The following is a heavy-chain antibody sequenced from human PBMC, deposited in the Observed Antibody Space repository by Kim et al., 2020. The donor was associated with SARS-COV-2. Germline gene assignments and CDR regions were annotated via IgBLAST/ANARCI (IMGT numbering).Heavy chain of an antibody. CDR1: GGSISSYY. J-gene: IGHJ3*02. D-gene: IGHD3-10*01. Sequence: SETLSLTCTVSGGSISSYYWSWIRQPPGKGLEWIGYIYYSGSTNYNPSLKSRVTISVDTSKNQFSLKLSSVTAADTAVYYCAGAITMVRGVFPRGAFDIWGQGTMVTVSS. V-gene: IGHV4-59*13. CDR2: IYYSGST. CDR3: AGAITMVRGVFPRGAFDI.